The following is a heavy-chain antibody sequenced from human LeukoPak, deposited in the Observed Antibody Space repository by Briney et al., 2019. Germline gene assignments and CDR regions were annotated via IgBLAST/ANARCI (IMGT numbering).Heavy chain of an antibody. CDR3: ARGVVRGVLYYYYMDV. CDR1: GYTFTSYY. D-gene: IGHD3-10*01. J-gene: IGHJ6*03. CDR2: INPNSGGT. Sequence: GASVKVSCKASGYTFTSYYIHWVRQAPGQGLEWMGWINPNSGGTNYAQKFQGRVIMTRDTSISTAYMELSRLRSDDTAVYYCARGVVRGVLYYYYMDVWGKGTTVTISS. V-gene: IGHV1-2*02.